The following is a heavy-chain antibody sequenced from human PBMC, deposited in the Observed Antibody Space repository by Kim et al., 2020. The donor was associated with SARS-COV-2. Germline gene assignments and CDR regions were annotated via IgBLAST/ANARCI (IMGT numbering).Heavy chain of an antibody. D-gene: IGHD3-9*01. J-gene: IGHJ6*02. CDR2: ISYDGSNK. CDR1: GFTFSSYG. V-gene: IGHV3-30*18. Sequence: GGSLRLSCAASGFTFSSYGMHWVRQAPGKGLEWVAVISYDGSNKYYADSVKGRFTISRDNSKNTLYLQMNSLRAEDTAVYYCAKALKDMYYDILTGYYNYYYYGMDVWGQGTTVTVSS. CDR3: AKALKDMYYDILTGYYNYYYYGMDV.